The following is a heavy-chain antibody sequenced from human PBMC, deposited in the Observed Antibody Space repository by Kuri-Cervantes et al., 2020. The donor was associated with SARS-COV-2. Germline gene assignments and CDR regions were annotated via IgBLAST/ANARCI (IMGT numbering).Heavy chain of an antibody. CDR1: GYSISSGYY. D-gene: IGHD6-6*01. Sequence: SETLSLTCTVSGYSISSGYYWGWIRQPPGKGLEWIGSIYYSGSTYYNPSLKSRVTISVDTSKYQFSLKLSSVTAADTAVYYCARGSSSHRPFDYWGQGTLVTVSS. V-gene: IGHV4-38-2*02. CDR3: ARGSSSHRPFDY. J-gene: IGHJ4*02. CDR2: IYYSGST.